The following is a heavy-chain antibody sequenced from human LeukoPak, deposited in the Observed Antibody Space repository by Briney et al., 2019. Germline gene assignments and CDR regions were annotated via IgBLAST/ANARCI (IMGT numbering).Heavy chain of an antibody. Sequence: GGSLRLSCAASGFIFNHHAMHWVRQAPGKGLEWVAVIWSDASNKFYADSVRGRFTISRDDSRKTVYLQMERMTAEDTAIYYCAKDAQRGFDYSNSLEYWGQGALVTVAS. V-gene: IGHV3-33*06. CDR3: AKDAQRGFDYSNSLEY. CDR1: GFIFNHHA. D-gene: IGHD4-11*01. CDR2: IWSDASNK. J-gene: IGHJ4*02.